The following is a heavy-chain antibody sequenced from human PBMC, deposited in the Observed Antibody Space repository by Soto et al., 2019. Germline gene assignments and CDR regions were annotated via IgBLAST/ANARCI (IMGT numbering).Heavy chain of an antibody. Sequence: SETLSLTCTVSGGSISSYYWSWIRQPAGRGLEWIGRIYTSGSTNYNPSLKSRVTMSVDTSKNQFSLKLSSVTAADTAVYYCARVMYRPYGSGSYYAFDIWGQGTMVTVSS. CDR2: IYTSGST. CDR1: GGSISSYY. J-gene: IGHJ3*02. V-gene: IGHV4-4*07. D-gene: IGHD3-10*01. CDR3: ARVMYRPYGSGSYYAFDI.